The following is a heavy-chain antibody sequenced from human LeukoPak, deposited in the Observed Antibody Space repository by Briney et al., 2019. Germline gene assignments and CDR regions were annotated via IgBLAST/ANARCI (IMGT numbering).Heavy chain of an antibody. CDR2: ISYDGSNK. CDR1: GFTFSSYA. CDR3: ARDHLIKYSSSWYGSESYYYGMDV. Sequence: GRSLRLSCAASGFTFSSYAMHWVRQAPGKGLEWVAVISYDGSNKYYADSVKGRFTISRDNSKNTLYLQMNSLRAEDTAVYYCARDHLIKYSSSWYGSESYYYGMDVWGQGTTVTVSS. V-gene: IGHV3-30-3*01. D-gene: IGHD6-13*01. J-gene: IGHJ6*02.